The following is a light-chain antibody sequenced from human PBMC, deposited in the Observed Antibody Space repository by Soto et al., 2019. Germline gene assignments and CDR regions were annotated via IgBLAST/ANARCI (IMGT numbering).Light chain of an antibody. CDR1: SSNIGAGYD. Sequence: QSVLTQPPSVSGAPGQRVTISCTGSSSNIGAGYDVHWYQQLPGTAPKLLIYGNSNRPSGVPDRFSGSKSGTSASLAITGLQAEDEADYYCQSYDSSLREVFGGGTKLTFL. J-gene: IGLJ3*02. V-gene: IGLV1-40*01. CDR2: GNS. CDR3: QSYDSSLREV.